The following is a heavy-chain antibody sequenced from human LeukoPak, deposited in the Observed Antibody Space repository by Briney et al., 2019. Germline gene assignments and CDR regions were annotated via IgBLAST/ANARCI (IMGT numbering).Heavy chain of an antibody. V-gene: IGHV1-18*01. D-gene: IGHD2-2*01. Sequence: ASVKVSCKASGYTFTSYGISWVRQAPGQGLEWMGWISAYNGNTNYAQKLQGRVTMTTDTSTSTAYMELRSLRSDDTAVYYCARDCSSTRCLGYFQHWGQGTLVTVSS. CDR3: ARDCSSTRCLGYFQH. CDR2: ISAYNGNT. CDR1: GYTFTSYG. J-gene: IGHJ1*01.